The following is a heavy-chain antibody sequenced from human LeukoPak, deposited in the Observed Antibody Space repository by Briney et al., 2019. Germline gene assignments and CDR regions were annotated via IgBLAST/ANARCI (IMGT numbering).Heavy chain of an antibody. D-gene: IGHD6-13*01. CDR1: GYTSINYA. J-gene: IGHJ4*02. V-gene: IGHV1-3*01. CDR3: ARGPRAAADDY. Sequence: ASVKVSCKASGYTSINYAINWGRQAPGQRPEWIGWINAGNGNTKYSQKFQGRVTITRDTSASTAYMELSSLTSEDTGIYYCARGPRAAADDYWGQGTLVTVSS. CDR2: INAGNGNT.